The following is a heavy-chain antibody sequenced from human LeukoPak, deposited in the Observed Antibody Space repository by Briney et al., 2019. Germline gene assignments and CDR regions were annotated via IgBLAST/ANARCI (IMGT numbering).Heavy chain of an antibody. Sequence: SETLSLTCTVSGVSISSYYWGWIRQPPGKGLEWIGIIYYSGSTYSNPSLKSRVTISVDTSKNQFSLKLSSVTAADTAVYYCASFYCSGGSCYQYYYYYYMDVWGKGTTVTISS. CDR3: ASFYCSGGSCYQYYYYYYMDV. J-gene: IGHJ6*03. D-gene: IGHD2-15*01. CDR2: IYYSGST. V-gene: IGHV4-39*01. CDR1: GVSISSYY.